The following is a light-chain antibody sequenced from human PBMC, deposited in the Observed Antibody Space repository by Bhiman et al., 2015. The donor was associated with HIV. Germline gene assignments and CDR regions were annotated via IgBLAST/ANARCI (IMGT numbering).Light chain of an antibody. CDR1: GSDVGGYNH. J-gene: IGLJ1*01. Sequence: QSALTQPASVSGSPGQSITISCTGSGSDVGGYNHVSWYQQHPGKAPKLMIYDVSNRPSGVSNRFSGSKSGNTASLTISGLQADDEADYYCQAWDSSTYYVFGTGTK. CDR3: QAWDSSTYYV. V-gene: IGLV2-14*03. CDR2: DVS.